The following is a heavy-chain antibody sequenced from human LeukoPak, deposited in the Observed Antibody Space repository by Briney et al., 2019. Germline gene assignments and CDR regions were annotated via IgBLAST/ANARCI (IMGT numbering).Heavy chain of an antibody. D-gene: IGHD3-22*01. CDR1: GFTVSSNS. V-gene: IGHV3-53*01. J-gene: IGHJ4*02. CDR2: IYSGGNT. CDR3: ARRAGDYSRPYDY. Sequence: GGSLRLSCTVSGFTVSSNSMSWVRQAPGKGLEWVSFIYSGGNTHNSDSVKGRFTISRDNSKNTLYLQMNSLRAEDTAVYYCARRAGDYSRPYDYWGQGTLVTVSS.